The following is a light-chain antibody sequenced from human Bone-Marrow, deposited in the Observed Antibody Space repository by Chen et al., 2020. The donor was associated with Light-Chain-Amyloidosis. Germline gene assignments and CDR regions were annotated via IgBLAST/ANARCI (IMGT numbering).Light chain of an antibody. V-gene: IGKV3-20*01. Sequence: EIVLTQSPGTLSLSPGEGANLSCRASQTISSNYLTWSQQKFGQAPRLLIYGSSSRATGIPDRFTGSGSGTDFTLTINRLEPEDFAMYDCQQYGTSPLTFGGGTKVEIK. J-gene: IGKJ4*01. CDR3: QQYGTSPLT. CDR1: QTISSNY. CDR2: GSS.